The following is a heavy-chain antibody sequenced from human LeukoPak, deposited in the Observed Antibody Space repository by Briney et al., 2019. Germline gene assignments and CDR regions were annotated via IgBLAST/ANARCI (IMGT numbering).Heavy chain of an antibody. CDR3: AKEHSGYDLGYFDY. CDR1: GFTFSSYG. V-gene: IGHV3-33*06. J-gene: IGHJ4*02. D-gene: IGHD5-12*01. CDR2: IWYDGSNK. Sequence: PGGSLRLSCAASGFTFSSYGMHWVRQAPGKGLEWVAVIWYDGSNKYHADSVKGRFTISRDNSKNTLYLQMNSLRAEDTAVYYCAKEHSGYDLGYFDYWGQGTLVTVSS.